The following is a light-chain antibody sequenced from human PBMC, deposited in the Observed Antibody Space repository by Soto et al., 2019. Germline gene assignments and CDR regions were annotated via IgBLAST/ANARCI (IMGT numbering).Light chain of an antibody. CDR1: QSISTW. V-gene: IGKV1-5*01. Sequence: DIQMTQSPSTLSASVGDRVTITCRASQSISTWLAWYQQKPGKAPKLLIYDASSLESWVPSRFSASGSGTEFTLTISSLQPGDFGTYYCQQYDTNWTFGQGTKVEIK. J-gene: IGKJ1*01. CDR2: DAS. CDR3: QQYDTNWT.